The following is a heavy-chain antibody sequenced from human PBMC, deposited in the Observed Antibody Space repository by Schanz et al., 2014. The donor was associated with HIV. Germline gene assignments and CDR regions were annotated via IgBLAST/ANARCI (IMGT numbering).Heavy chain of an antibody. V-gene: IGHV3-9*01. J-gene: IGHJ6*02. CDR2: ISWNSVSI. CDR1: GFTFDDYA. Sequence: EVQLVESGGALVQPGRSLRLSCAASGFTFDDYAMHWVRQAPGKGLEWVSGISWNSVSIGYADSVKGRFTISRDNAKNSLSMQMNSLRGDDTALYYSARGRSGSGALFVGMDVWGQGTTVTVSS. CDR3: ARGRSGSGALFVGMDV. D-gene: IGHD2-15*01.